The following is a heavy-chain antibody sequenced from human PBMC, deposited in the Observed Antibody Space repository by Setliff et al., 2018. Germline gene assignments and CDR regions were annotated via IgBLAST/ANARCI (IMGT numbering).Heavy chain of an antibody. D-gene: IGHD3-16*01. V-gene: IGHV4-34*01. Sequence: SETLSLTCAVYGGSFSGYYWSWIRQPPGKGLEWIGEINHSGSTNYNPSLKSRVTISVDTPKNQFYLKLSSVTAADTAVYYCARDGGEYWGQGTLVTVSS. CDR2: INHSGST. J-gene: IGHJ4*02. CDR1: GGSFSGYY. CDR3: ARDGGEY.